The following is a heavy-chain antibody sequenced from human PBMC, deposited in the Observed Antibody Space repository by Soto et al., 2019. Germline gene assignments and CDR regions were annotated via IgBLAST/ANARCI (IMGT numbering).Heavy chain of an antibody. CDR2: INPSGGST. J-gene: IGHJ6*02. V-gene: IGHV1-46*01. Sequence: LLKRSRKASGYSFTSDYVHCVSQAPEQGLEWMGIINPSGGSTSYAQKFQGRVTMTRDTSTSTVYMELSSLRSEDTAVYYRARNLPSKTDYSYYYYGMGVWGQGTTGTASS. CDR1: GYSFTSDY. D-gene: IGHD4-4*01. CDR3: ARNLPSKTDYSYYYYGMGV.